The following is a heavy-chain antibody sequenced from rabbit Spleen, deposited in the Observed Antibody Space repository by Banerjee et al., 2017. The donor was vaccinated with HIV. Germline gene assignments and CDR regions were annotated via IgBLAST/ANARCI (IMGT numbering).Heavy chain of an antibody. Sequence: QSLEESGGDLVKPGASLTLTCIASGVSFSGDSYMCWVRQAPGKGLEWIACIDAGSSGFTYSATWAKGRFTISKTSSTTVTLQMTSLTVADTATYFCARDTGSSFSSYGMDLWGPGPWSPS. J-gene: IGHJ6*01. CDR1: GVSFSGDSY. CDR2: IDAGSSGFT. CDR3: ARDTGSSFSSYGMDL. V-gene: IGHV1S40*01. D-gene: IGHD8-1*01.